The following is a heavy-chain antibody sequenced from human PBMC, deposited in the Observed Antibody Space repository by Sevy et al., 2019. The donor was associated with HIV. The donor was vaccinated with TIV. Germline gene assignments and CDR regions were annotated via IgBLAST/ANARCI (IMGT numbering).Heavy chain of an antibody. Sequence: GGSLRLSCAASGFTFSSYAMSWVRQAPGKGLEWVSGISAGGGSPYYADSVKGRFAISRDNSKNTLYLQMNSLRADDTAVYYCAKDRVWELGDAFDIWGQGTLVTVSS. CDR3: AKDRVWELGDAFDI. CDR2: ISAGGGSP. J-gene: IGHJ4*02. CDR1: GFTFSSYA. D-gene: IGHD1-26*01. V-gene: IGHV3-23*01.